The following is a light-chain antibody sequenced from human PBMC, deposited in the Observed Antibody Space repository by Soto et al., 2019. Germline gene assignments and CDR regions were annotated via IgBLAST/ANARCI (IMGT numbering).Light chain of an antibody. CDR2: DAS. Sequence: DIQMTQSPSTLSASVGDRVTITCRASQSISSWLAWYQQKPGKAPKLLIYDASSLESGVPSRFSGSGSGTEFTLTISSLQPDDFATYYCQQYNNWPSFTFGPGTTVDLK. V-gene: IGKV1-5*01. J-gene: IGKJ3*01. CDR1: QSISSW. CDR3: QQYNNWPSFT.